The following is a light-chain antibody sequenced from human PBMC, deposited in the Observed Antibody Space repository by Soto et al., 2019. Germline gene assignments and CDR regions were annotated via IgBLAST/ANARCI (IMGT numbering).Light chain of an antibody. V-gene: IGLV1-40*01. CDR1: SSNIGAGYD. Sequence: QAVVTQPPSVSGAPGQRVTISCTGSSSNIGAGYDVHWYQQLPGTAPKLFIYGNSNRPSGVPDRFSGSKSGTSASLAITGLQAEDEADYYCQSYDSSLSVVVFGGGTKLTVL. CDR3: QSYDSSLSVVV. J-gene: IGLJ2*01. CDR2: GNS.